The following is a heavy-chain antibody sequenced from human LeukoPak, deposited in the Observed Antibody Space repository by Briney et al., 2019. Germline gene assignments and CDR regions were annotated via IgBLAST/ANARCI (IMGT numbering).Heavy chain of an antibody. CDR1: GFTFSSYA. CDR2: ISYDGSNK. V-gene: IGHV3-30*04. CDR3: ACQWLAPPFYYYYGMDV. J-gene: IGHJ6*02. Sequence: HAGRSLRLSCAASGFTFSSYAMHWVRQAPGKGLEWVAVISYDGSNKYYADSVKGRFTISRDNSKNTLYLQMNSLRAEDTAVYYCACQWLAPPFYYYYGMDVWGQGNTVTVSS. D-gene: IGHD6-19*01.